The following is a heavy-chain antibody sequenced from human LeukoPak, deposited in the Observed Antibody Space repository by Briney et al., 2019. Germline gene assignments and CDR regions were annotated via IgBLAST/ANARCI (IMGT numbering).Heavy chain of an antibody. CDR3: ARYHYDSSGYPYYFDY. CDR2: IYSGGST. V-gene: IGHV3-53*01. Sequence: PGGSLRLSSAASGFIVSDTYMSWVRPPPGKGLAWVSVIYSGGSTYYADSVKGRFTISRDNSKNTLYLQMNSLRAEDTAVYYCARYHYDSSGYPYYFDYWGQGTLVTVSS. J-gene: IGHJ4*02. D-gene: IGHD3-22*01. CDR1: GFIVSDTY.